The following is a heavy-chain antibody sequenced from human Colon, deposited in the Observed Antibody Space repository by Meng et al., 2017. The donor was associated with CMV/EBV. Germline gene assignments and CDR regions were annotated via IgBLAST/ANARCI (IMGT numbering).Heavy chain of an antibody. D-gene: IGHD2-2*01. V-gene: IGHV3-21*05. CDR1: GFTFSSYN. CDR3: ARDRVRTSYGMDV. J-gene: IGHJ6*02. CDR2: ISTSSASI. Sequence: GGSLRLSCAASGFTFSSYNMNWVRQAPGKGLEWISYISTSSASIYYADSVKGRFTISRDNAKNSLYLQMNSLRAEDTAVYYCARDRVRTSYGMDVWGQGTTVTVSS.